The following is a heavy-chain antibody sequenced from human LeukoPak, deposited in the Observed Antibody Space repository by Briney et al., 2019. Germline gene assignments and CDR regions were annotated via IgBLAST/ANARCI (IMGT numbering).Heavy chain of an antibody. V-gene: IGHV4-30-2*01. CDR3: ARGMTTGPDP. CDR2: IYHSGST. D-gene: IGHD4-17*01. J-gene: IGHJ5*02. CDR1: GGSISSGGYS. Sequence: PSETLSLTCAVSGGSISSGGYSWSWIRQPPGKGLEWIGYIYHSGSTYYNPSLKSRLTISVDTSKNQFSLKLNSVTAADTAVYYCARGMTTGPDPWGQGTLVTVSS.